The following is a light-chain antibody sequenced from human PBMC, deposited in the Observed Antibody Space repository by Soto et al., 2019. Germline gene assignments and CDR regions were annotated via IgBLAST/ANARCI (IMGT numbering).Light chain of an antibody. CDR2: SNN. CDR1: RSNIGSNT. Sequence: QSALTQPPPASGTPGQRVTISCSGSRSNIGSNTVNWYQQLPGSAPKLLIYSNNQRPSGVPDRFSGSKSGTSASLAISGLQSEDEADYYCAAWDDSLNGFYVFGTGTKVTVL. J-gene: IGLJ1*01. CDR3: AAWDDSLNGFYV. V-gene: IGLV1-44*01.